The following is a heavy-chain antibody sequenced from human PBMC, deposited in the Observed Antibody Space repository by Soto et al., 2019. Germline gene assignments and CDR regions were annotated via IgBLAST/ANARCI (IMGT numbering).Heavy chain of an antibody. V-gene: IGHV4-59*08. CDR3: ARTDTKKYNWFDP. J-gene: IGHJ5*02. CDR2: IYNSKTA. D-gene: IGHD3-3*01. Sequence: SETLSLTCTVSGGSISSYYWSWIRQPPGKRLEWIGYIYNSKTANYNPSLKSRVTISVDTSKNQFSLKLSSVTAADTAVYYCARTDTKKYNWFDPWGQGTLVTVSS. CDR1: GGSISSYY.